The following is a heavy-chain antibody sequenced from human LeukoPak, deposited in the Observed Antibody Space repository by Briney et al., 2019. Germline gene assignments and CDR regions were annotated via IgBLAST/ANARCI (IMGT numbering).Heavy chain of an antibody. CDR1: GYTFTSYA. D-gene: IGHD6-19*01. CDR3: ARWVGVIAVAAPGFDP. Sequence: GASVKVSCKASGYTFTSYAMNWVRQAPGQGLEWMGWINTNTGNPTYAQGFTGRFVFSLDTSVSTAYLQISSLKAEDTAVYYCARWVGVIAVAAPGFDPWGQGTLVTVSS. V-gene: IGHV7-4-1*02. CDR2: INTNTGNP. J-gene: IGHJ5*02.